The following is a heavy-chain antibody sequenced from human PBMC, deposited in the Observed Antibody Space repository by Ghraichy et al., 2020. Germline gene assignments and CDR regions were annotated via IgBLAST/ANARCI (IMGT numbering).Heavy chain of an antibody. V-gene: IGHV4-4*02. CDR1: GGSISSSNW. D-gene: IGHD7-27*01. CDR3: AKDVDWGLGY. CDR2: IYHSGST. J-gene: IGHJ4*02. Sequence: SETLSLTCAVSGGSISSSNWWSWVRQPPEKGLEWIGEIYHSGSTKYKPSLKSRVTISVDKSKNQFSLNLSSVTAADTAVYYCAKDVDWGLGYWGQGILVTVSS.